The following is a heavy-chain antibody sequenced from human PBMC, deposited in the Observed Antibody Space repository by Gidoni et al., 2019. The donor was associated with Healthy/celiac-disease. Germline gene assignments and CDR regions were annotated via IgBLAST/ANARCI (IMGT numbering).Heavy chain of an antibody. J-gene: IGHJ3*02. D-gene: IGHD3-10*01. Sequence: QVQLQESGPGLVKPSETLSLTCTVPGGSLSSYYWSWLRQPAGKGMEWIGRIYTSGSTNYNPSLKRRVTMSVDTSKNQFSLKLSSVTAADTAVYYCARDADYYYAFDIWGQGTMVTVSS. V-gene: IGHV4-4*07. CDR2: IYTSGST. CDR3: ARDADYYYAFDI. CDR1: GGSLSSYY.